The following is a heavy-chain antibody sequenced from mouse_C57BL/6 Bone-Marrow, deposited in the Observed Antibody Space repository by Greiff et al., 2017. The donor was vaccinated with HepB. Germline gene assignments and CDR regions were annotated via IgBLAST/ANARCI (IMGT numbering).Heavy chain of an antibody. CDR1: GFTFSDFY. D-gene: IGHD1-1*01. Sequence: EVKVVESGGGLVQSGRSLRLSCATSGFTFSDFYMEWVRQAPGKGLEWIAASRNKANDYTTEYSASVKGRFIVSRDTSQSILYLQMNALRAEDTAIYYCARDHYYGSKDYAMDYWGQGTSVTVSS. V-gene: IGHV7-1*01. J-gene: IGHJ4*01. CDR2: SRNKANDYTT. CDR3: ARDHYYGSKDYAMDY.